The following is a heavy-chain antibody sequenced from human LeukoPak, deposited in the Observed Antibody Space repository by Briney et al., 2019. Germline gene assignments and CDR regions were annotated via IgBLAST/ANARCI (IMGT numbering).Heavy chain of an antibody. V-gene: IGHV4-38-2*01. CDR3: ARLTGTWYSDL. D-gene: IGHD7-27*01. Sequence: PSETLSLTCAVSGYSINSGYYWGWIRQPPGKGLEWIGSIYHSGSTYYNPSLKSRVTISVDTSKNQFSLNLSSVTAADTAVYYCARLTGTWYSDLWGRGTLVTVSS. CDR2: IYHSGST. J-gene: IGHJ2*01. CDR1: GYSINSGYY.